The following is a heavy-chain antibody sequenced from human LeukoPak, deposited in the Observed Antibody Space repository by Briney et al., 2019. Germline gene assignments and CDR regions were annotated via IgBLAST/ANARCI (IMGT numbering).Heavy chain of an antibody. D-gene: IGHD6-13*01. CDR2: IRYDGSNK. J-gene: IGHJ6*03. CDR3: ARTGSLSSSWYFPYYYYYYMDV. Sequence: GGSLRLSCAASGFTFSSYGMHWVRQAPGKGLEWVAFIRYDGSNKYYADSVKGRFTISRDNSKNTLYLQMNSLGAEDTAVYYCARTGSLSSSWYFPYYYYYYMDVWGKGTTVTVSS. V-gene: IGHV3-30*02. CDR1: GFTFSSYG.